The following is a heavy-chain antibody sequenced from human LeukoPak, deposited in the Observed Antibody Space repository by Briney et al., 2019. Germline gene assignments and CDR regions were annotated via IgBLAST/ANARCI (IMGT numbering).Heavy chain of an antibody. CDR1: GFPFSSYE. D-gene: IGHD3-10*02. J-gene: IGHJ6*04. Sequence: PGGSLRLSCAASGFPFSSYEMNWVRKATGKGLEWVSYISSSGSTIYYADSVKGRLTISRDNAKNSLYLQMNSLRAEDTAVYYCAELGITMSGGVWGKGTTVTISA. CDR3: AELGITMSGGV. V-gene: IGHV3-48*03. CDR2: ISSSGSTI.